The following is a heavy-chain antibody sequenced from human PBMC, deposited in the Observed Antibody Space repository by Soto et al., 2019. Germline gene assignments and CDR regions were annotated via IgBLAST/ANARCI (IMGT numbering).Heavy chain of an antibody. CDR3: VRDLLGSGGHFDY. CDR2: IWYDGSNT. CDR1: GFIFSSFG. Sequence: QVQLVESGGGVVQPGRSLRLSCAASGFIFSSFGMHWVRQAPGKGLEWVAQIWYDGSNTYYADSVKGRFTISRDNSRNTLYLQMNSLRVEDTAIYHCVRDLLGSGGHFDYWGQGTLVTVSS. J-gene: IGHJ4*02. D-gene: IGHD7-27*01. V-gene: IGHV3-33*01.